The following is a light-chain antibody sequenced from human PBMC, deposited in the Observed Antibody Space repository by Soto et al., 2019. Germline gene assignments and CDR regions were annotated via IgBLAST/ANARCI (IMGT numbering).Light chain of an antibody. J-gene: IGKJ5*01. CDR3: QQYNSYQYT. Sequence: DIQMTQSPSTLSASVGDRGTITCRASQSISSWLAWYQQKPGKAPKLLIYRASSLEGGIPSRFSGSGSETEFTLTISSLQPEDFATYYCQQYNSYQYTFGQGTRLEIK. CDR2: RAS. CDR1: QSISSW. V-gene: IGKV1-5*03.